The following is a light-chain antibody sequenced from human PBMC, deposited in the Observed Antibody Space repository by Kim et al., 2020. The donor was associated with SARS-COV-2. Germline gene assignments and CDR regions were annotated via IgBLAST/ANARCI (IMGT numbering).Light chain of an antibody. CDR1: GGPHGYA. Sequence: GASVKPTCTQSGGPHGYAITWHQQRPGRGPHFLLKVNCDGSHYKGDGIPDRFSGSSSDSARYLTISTLQSDDEADYYCQTWGTPVVFGGGTQLTVL. CDR2: VNCDGSH. CDR3: QTWGTPVV. J-gene: IGLJ2*01. V-gene: IGLV4-69*01.